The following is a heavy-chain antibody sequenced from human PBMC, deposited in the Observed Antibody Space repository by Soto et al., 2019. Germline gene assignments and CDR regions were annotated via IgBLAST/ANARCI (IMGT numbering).Heavy chain of an antibody. CDR1: GGSISSYY. CDR2: IYYSGST. V-gene: IGHV4-59*01. J-gene: IGHJ4*02. Sequence: KPSGSLSLTCAVSGGSISSYYWSWIRQPPGKGLEWIGYIYYSGSTNYNPSLKSRVTISVDTSKNQFSLKLSSVTAADTAVYYCARAGWAHLFDYWGQGTLVTVSS. CDR3: ARAGWAHLFDY. D-gene: IGHD1-26*01.